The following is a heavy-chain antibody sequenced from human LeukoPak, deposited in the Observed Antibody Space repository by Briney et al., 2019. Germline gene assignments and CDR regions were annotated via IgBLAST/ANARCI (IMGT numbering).Heavy chain of an antibody. D-gene: IGHD3-22*01. CDR3: AKRGVVIRVILVGFHREAYYFDS. V-gene: IGHV3-23*01. J-gene: IGHJ4*02. CDR1: GITVSNYG. Sequence: PGGSLRLSCAVSGITVSNYGVAWVRQAPGKGLEWVAGISDSGGRTNYADSVKGRFTISRGNPKNTPYLQMSSLRAEDTAVYFCAKRGVVIRVILVGFHREAYYFDSWGQGALVTVSS. CDR2: ISDSGGRT.